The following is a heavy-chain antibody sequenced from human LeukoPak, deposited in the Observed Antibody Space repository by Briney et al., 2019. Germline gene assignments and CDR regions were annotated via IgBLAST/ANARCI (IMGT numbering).Heavy chain of an antibody. V-gene: IGHV1-2*02. Sequence: ASVRVSCKASGYTFTGYYMHWVRQAPGQGLEWMGWINPNSGGTNYAQKFQGRVTMTRDTSISTAYMELSRLRSDDTAVYYCASGSGGYSYGDFDYWGQGTLVTVSS. J-gene: IGHJ4*02. CDR1: GYTFTGYY. CDR3: ASGSGGYSYGDFDY. D-gene: IGHD5-18*01. CDR2: INPNSGGT.